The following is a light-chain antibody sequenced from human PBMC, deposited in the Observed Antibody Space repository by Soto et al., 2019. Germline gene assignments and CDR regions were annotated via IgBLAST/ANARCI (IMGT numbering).Light chain of an antibody. CDR2: STN. J-gene: IGLJ3*02. Sequence: QAVVTQEPSFSVSPGRTVTLTCGLSSGSVSTSYYPSWYQQTPGQAPRTLIYSTNTPSSGVPDRFSGSILENKAALTITGAQADDEADYYCALYMGSGIWVFGGGTKLTVL. CDR1: SGSVSTSYY. V-gene: IGLV8-61*01. CDR3: ALYMGSGIWV.